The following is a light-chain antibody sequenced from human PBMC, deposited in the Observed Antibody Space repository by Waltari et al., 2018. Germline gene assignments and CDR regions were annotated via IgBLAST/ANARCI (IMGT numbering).Light chain of an antibody. CDR2: RAS. V-gene: IGKV3-20*01. CDR3: QQHGTLPAT. Sequence: EIVLTQSPGTASLSPGERATLSCRASQSVGSSSLAWYQQKPGQAPRLVIYRASRRATGIPDRFSGSGCGTDFSLTISRLEPEDFAVYYCQQHGTLPATFGQGTKVEIK. CDR1: QSVGSSS. J-gene: IGKJ1*01.